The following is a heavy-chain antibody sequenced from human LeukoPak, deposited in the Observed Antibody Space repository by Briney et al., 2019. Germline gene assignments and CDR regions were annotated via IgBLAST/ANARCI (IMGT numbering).Heavy chain of an antibody. V-gene: IGHV1-18*01. J-gene: IGHJ4*02. CDR2: SGAYIGNT. D-gene: IGHD1-26*01. CDR1: GHVFSSFG. CDR3: ARGVRGSQKLDY. Sequence: ASVEVSCKASGHVFSSFGVCWVRQAPGQGLEWMGWSGAYIGNTNYAQKFQGRLTMTTDASMSIAYMELRSLRSDDTAVYYCARGVRGSQKLDYWGQGTLVTVSS.